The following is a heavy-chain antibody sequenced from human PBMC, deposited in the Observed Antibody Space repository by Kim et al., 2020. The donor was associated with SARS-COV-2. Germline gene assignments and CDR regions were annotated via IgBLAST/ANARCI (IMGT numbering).Heavy chain of an antibody. J-gene: IGHJ4*02. Sequence: PTYAQGFTGRFVFSLDTSVSTAYLQISSLKAEDTAVYYCARDGRDGLFDYWGQGTLVTVSS. V-gene: IGHV7-4-1*02. CDR3: ARDGRDGLFDY. D-gene: IGHD2-15*01. CDR2: P.